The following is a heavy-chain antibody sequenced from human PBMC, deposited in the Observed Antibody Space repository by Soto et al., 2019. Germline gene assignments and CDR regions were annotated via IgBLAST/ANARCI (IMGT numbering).Heavy chain of an antibody. Sequence: PGGSLRLSCAASGFTFSSYAMSWVRQAPGKGLEWVSAISGSGGSTYYADSVKGWFTISRDNSKNTLYLQMNSLRAEDTAVYYCAKDPRHLNWNYYGMDVWGQGTTVTVSS. CDR3: AKDPRHLNWNYYGMDV. D-gene: IGHD1-1*01. J-gene: IGHJ6*02. V-gene: IGHV3-23*01. CDR2: ISGSGGST. CDR1: GFTFSSYA.